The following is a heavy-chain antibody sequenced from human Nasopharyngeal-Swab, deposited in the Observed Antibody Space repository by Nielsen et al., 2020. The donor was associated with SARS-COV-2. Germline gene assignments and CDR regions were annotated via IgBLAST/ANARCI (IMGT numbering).Heavy chain of an antibody. J-gene: IGHJ6*02. CDR2: ITRSGHT. CDR1: GDSISSNDFY. Sequence: SETLSLTCTVSGDSISSNDFYWGWIRQPPGKGLEWIGSITRSGHTFYDPSVQSRITIPADTSKNHFSLKLTSVTAADTAVYYCARLPGYCIGNSCSGHYVMDVWGQGTTVAVSS. CDR3: ARLPGYCIGNSCSGHYVMDV. V-gene: IGHV4-39*02. D-gene: IGHD2-2*01.